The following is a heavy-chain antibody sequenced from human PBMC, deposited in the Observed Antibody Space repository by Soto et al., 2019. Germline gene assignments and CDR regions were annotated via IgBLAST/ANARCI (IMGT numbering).Heavy chain of an antibody. CDR2: VTWNSFAT. V-gene: IGHV3-9*01. CDR1: GFIFDDHT. Sequence: EVQLVESAGGLVQPGRSLRLSCTASGFIFDDHTMHWVRQAPGKGLVWVAGVTWNSFATGYADSVKGRFTISRDNAKNSLDLQMNSLSAEDTAVYFWVKGGGMKYFDCWGRGTVVTVSS. J-gene: IGHJ2*01. CDR3: VKGGGMKYFDC. D-gene: IGHD3-16*01.